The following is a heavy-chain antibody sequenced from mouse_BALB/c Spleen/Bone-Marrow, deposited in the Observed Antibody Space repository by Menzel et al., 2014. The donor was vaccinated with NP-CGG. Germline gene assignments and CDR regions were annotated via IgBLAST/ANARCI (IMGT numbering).Heavy chain of an antibody. V-gene: IGHV5-12-1*01. Sequence: EVNLVESGGGLVKPGGSLKLSCAASGFAFSRYDMSWVRQTPEKRLEWVAYISSGGGSTYYPDTVKGRFTISRDNAKNTLYLQMSSLKSEDTAMYYCARHDYYGNPFAYWGQGTLVTASA. CDR3: ARHDYYGNPFAY. CDR2: ISSGGGST. J-gene: IGHJ3*01. D-gene: IGHD2-1*01. CDR1: GFAFSRYD.